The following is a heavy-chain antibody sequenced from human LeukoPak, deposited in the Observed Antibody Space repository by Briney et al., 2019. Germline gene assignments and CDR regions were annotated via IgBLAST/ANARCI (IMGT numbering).Heavy chain of an antibody. CDR1: GGSISSSSYY. D-gene: IGHD4-17*01. V-gene: IGHV4-39*07. CDR2: IYYSGST. J-gene: IGHJ4*02. Sequence: SETLSLTCTVSGGSISSSSYYWGWIRQPPGKGLEWIGSIYYSGSTYYNPSLKSRVTISVDTSKNRLSLKLSSVTAADTAVYYCARETGSMTTAIDYWGQGTLVTVSS. CDR3: ARETGSMTTAIDY.